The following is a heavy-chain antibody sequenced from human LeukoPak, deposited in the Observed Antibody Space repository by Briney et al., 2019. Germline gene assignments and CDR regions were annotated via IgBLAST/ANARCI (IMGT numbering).Heavy chain of an antibody. CDR1: GGSISSYY. Sequence: TSETLSLTCTVSGGSISSYYWSWIRQPPGKGLEWIGYIYHSGSTNYNPSLKSRVTISVDTSKNQFSLKLSSVTAADTAVYYCARGNYGDYVFDYWGQGTLVTVSS. V-gene: IGHV4-59*01. D-gene: IGHD4-17*01. CDR3: ARGNYGDYVFDY. CDR2: IYHSGST. J-gene: IGHJ4*02.